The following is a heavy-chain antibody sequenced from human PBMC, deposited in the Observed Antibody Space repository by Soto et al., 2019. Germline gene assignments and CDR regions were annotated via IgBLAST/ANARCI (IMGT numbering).Heavy chain of an antibody. Sequence: ASVKVSCKVSGYNLTELYMHWVRQAPGKGLEWMGGFDAEDGETIFAQKFQGRVTMTEDTSTHTAYMDLSSLRSEDTAVYYCASRRYDFWSGYYLYDYWGQGTLVTVSS. CDR3: ASRRYDFWSGYYLYDY. V-gene: IGHV1-24*01. D-gene: IGHD3-3*01. CDR1: GYNLTELY. J-gene: IGHJ4*02. CDR2: FDAEDGET.